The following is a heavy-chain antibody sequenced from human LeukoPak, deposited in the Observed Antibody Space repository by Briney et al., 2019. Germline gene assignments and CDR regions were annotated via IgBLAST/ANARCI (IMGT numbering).Heavy chain of an antibody. V-gene: IGHV3-73*01. Sequence: PGGSLRLSCAASGFTFSGSAIHWVRQASGKGLEWVGRIRSKANSYATAYAASVKGRFTISRDDSRNTAYLQMNSLKTEDTAVYYCRCSGWPNDAFDIWGQGTMVTVSS. CDR1: GFTFSGSA. J-gene: IGHJ3*02. CDR2: IRSKANSYAT. D-gene: IGHD6-19*01. CDR3: RCSGWPNDAFDI.